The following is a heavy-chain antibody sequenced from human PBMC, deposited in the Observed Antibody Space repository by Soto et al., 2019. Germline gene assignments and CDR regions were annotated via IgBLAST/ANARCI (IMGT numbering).Heavy chain of an antibody. V-gene: IGHV1-46*03. D-gene: IGHD5-12*01. J-gene: IGHJ4*02. CDR1: GYTFTSYY. CDR3: ARTWLPHRALDY. Sequence: QVQLVQSGAEVKKPGASVKVSCKAAGYTFTSYYIHWVRQAPGQGLEWMGIINPSGGSTTHAQKFQGRVTVTRDTSTSTVYMELNSLRSEDTAVYYCARTWLPHRALDYWGQGTLVTVSS. CDR2: INPSGGST.